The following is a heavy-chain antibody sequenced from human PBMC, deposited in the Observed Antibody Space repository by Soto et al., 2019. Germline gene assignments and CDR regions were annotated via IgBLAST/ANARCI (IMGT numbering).Heavy chain of an antibody. Sequence: GGSLRLSCAASGFTFSSYWMHWVRQAPGKGLVWVSRINSDGSSTSYADSVKGRFTISRDNAKNTLYLQMNSLGAEDTAVYYCARDSPKYSSSWYPYYYGMDVWGQGTTVTVSS. CDR2: INSDGSST. CDR3: ARDSPKYSSSWYPYYYGMDV. V-gene: IGHV3-74*01. J-gene: IGHJ6*02. CDR1: GFTFSSYW. D-gene: IGHD6-13*01.